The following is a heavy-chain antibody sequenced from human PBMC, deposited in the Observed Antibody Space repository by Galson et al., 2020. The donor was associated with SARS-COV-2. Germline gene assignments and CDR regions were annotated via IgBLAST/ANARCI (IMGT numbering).Heavy chain of an antibody. CDR2: ISDHNGHT. V-gene: IGHV1-18*01. CDR1: GYTFTSYV. CDR3: ARSRLGVSVTADRSPDPFAY. J-gene: IGHJ4*02. Sequence: GASVKVACKTSGYTFTSYVISWVRQAPGQGLEWMGWISDHNGHTRYAQNFQDRVTMTTDTSTTTAYMELRSLRSDDTAVYYCARSRLGVSVTADRSPDPFAYWGQGTLVTVSS. D-gene: IGHD2-21*02.